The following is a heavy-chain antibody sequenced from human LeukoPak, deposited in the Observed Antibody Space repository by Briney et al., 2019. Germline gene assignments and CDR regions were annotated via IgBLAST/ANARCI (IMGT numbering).Heavy chain of an antibody. Sequence: GASVKVSCKASGYTFTTDYIHWVRQAPGQGLEWMGIINPSGGTTNYAQSFQGRVTMTRDTSTSTVYMELSSLRFEDTAVYYCASPGDIVGATNGDDASDIWGQGTMVTVSS. CDR2: INPSGGTT. D-gene: IGHD1-26*01. J-gene: IGHJ3*02. CDR3: ASPGDIVGATNGDDASDI. CDR1: GYTFTTDY. V-gene: IGHV1-46*01.